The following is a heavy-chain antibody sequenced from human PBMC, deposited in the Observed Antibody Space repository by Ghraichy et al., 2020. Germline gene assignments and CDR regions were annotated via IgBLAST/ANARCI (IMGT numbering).Heavy chain of an antibody. Sequence: GALRLSCAASGFTFSSYAMHWVRQAPGKGLEWVAVISYDGSNKYYADSVKGRFTISRDNSKNTLYLQMNSLRAEDTAVYYCARAHPAIRQWLVRGDYFDYGGQGTLVTVSS. CDR3: ARAHPAIRQWLVRGDYFDY. J-gene: IGHJ4*02. V-gene: IGHV3-30*04. D-gene: IGHD6-19*01. CDR1: GFTFSSYA. CDR2: ISYDGSNK.